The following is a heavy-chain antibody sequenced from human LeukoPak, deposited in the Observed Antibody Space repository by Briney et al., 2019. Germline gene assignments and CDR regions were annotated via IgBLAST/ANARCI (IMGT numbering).Heavy chain of an antibody. V-gene: IGHV3-23*01. Sequence: GGSLRLSCAASGFTFSSYAMSWVRQAPGKGLEWVSAISGSGGSTYYADSVKGRFTISRDNSKNTLYLQMKSLRVEATAVYYCAKGLSAAGDYYFDYWGQGALVTVSS. J-gene: IGHJ4*02. CDR2: ISGSGGST. D-gene: IGHD2-21*01. CDR3: AKGLSAAGDYYFDY. CDR1: GFTFSSYA.